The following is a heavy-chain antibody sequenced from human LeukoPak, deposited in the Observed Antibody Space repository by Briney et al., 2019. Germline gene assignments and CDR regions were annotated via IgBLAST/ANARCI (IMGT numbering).Heavy chain of an antibody. CDR2: IRYDGSNK. CDR3: AKEVVVVADLYGMDV. D-gene: IGHD2-15*01. J-gene: IGHJ6*02. CDR1: GFTFSSYG. V-gene: IGHV3-30*02. Sequence: GGSLRLSCAASGFTFSSYGMHWVRQAPGKGLEWVAFIRYDGSNKYYADSVKGQFTISRDNSKNTLYLQMNSLRAEDTAVYYCAKEVVVVADLYGMDVWGQGTTVTVSS.